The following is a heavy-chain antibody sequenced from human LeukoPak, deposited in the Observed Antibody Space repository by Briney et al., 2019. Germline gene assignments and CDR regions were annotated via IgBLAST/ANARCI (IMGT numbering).Heavy chain of an antibody. D-gene: IGHD6-13*01. CDR3: AKDRSSNSYLNGGAFDV. V-gene: IGHV3-23*01. CDR1: GFTFSNAW. Sequence: PGGSLRLSCAASGFTFSNAWMSWVRQAPGKGLEWVSAISGSGGSTYYADSVKGRFTISRDNSKNTLYLQMNSLRAEDMALYYCAKDRSSNSYLNGGAFDVWGQGTMVTVSS. J-gene: IGHJ3*01. CDR2: ISGSGGST.